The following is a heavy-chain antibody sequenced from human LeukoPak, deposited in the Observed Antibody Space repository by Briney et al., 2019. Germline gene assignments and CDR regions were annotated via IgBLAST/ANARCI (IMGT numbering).Heavy chain of an antibody. V-gene: IGHV1-3*01. CDR3: ARDWGYCSSTSCYVGISPFGP. J-gene: IGHJ5*02. Sequence: ASVKVSCKASGYTFTSYDINWVRQATGQRLEWMGWINAGNGNTKYSQKFQGGVTITRDTSASTAYMELSSLRSEDTAVYYCARDWGYCSSTSCYVGISPFGPWGQGTLVTVSS. CDR1: GYTFTSYD. D-gene: IGHD2-2*01. CDR2: INAGNGNT.